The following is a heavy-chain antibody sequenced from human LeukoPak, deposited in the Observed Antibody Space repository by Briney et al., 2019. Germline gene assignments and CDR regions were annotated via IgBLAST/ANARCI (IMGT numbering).Heavy chain of an antibody. V-gene: IGHV5-51*01. D-gene: IGHD2-2*01. CDR1: GYRFTGYW. CDR2: IYPGDSDT. Sequence: GESLKISCKGSGYRFTGYWIGWVRQMPGKGLEWMGIIYPGDSDTRYSPSFQGQVTISADKSISTAYLQWSSLKASDTAMYYCARDIGYCSSTSCPEGDYWGQGTLVTVSS. J-gene: IGHJ4*02. CDR3: ARDIGYCSSTSCPEGDY.